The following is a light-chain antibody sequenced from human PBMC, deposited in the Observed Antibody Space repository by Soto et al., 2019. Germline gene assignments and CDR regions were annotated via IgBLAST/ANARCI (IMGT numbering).Light chain of an antibody. CDR1: QDISNS. CDR2: DAS. J-gene: IGKJ3*01. CDR3: QQYNSLLT. V-gene: IGKV1-33*01. Sequence: DIQMTQSPSSLSASVGDRVTITCQASQDISNSLNWYQQKPGNAPKLLIYDASNLETGVPSRFSGSGSGTDFTFTISSLQPEDVATYYCQQYNSLLTFGPGTKVDIK.